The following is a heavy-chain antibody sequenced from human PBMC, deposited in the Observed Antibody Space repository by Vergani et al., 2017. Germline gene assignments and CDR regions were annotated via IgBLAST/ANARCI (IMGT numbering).Heavy chain of an antibody. J-gene: IGHJ6*02. Sequence: QVPLQQWGAGLLKPSETLSLTCAVYGGSFSGYFWSWLRQPPGKGLEWIGEVNHSGSTIYNPSLKSRVTISVDTSKNQFSLKLSSVTAADAAVYYCARGKLVPYYYYYGMDFWGQGTTVTVSS. CDR1: GGSFSGYF. CDR3: ARGKLVPYYYYYGMDF. D-gene: IGHD6-13*01. V-gene: IGHV4-34*01. CDR2: VNHSGST.